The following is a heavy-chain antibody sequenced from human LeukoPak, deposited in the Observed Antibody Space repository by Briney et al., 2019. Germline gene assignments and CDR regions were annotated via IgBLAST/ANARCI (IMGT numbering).Heavy chain of an antibody. CDR3: ARLLVSGSYYFDY. Sequence: GEPLKISCKGSGYSFTSYWIGWGRQMPGKGLEWMGIIYPGDSDTRYSTSFQGQGTISADKSISTAYLQWSSLKASDTAMYYCARLLVSGSYYFDYWGQGTLVTVSS. CDR2: IYPGDSDT. V-gene: IGHV5-51*01. CDR1: GYSFTSYW. D-gene: IGHD1-26*01. J-gene: IGHJ4*02.